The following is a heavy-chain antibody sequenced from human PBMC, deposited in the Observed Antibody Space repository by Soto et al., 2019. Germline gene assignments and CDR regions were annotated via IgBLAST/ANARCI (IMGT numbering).Heavy chain of an antibody. D-gene: IGHD2-2*02. V-gene: IGHV3-48*03. CDR3: VRSWGVYCSSTRCYSPWLDP. J-gene: IGHJ5*02. Sequence: VQLVESGGGLVQPGGSLRLSCVASGFTFSSHEMNWVRQAPGKGLEWVSYISSSGSPIDYADSVRGRFTISRDNAKNSVILQMNSLRVEDTAVYYCVRSWGVYCSSTRCYSPWLDPWGQGTLVTVSS. CDR2: ISSSGSPI. CDR1: GFTFSSHE.